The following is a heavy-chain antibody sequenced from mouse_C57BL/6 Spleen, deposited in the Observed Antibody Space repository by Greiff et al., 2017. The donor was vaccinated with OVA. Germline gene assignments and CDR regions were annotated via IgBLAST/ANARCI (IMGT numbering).Heavy chain of an antibody. V-gene: IGHV1-52*01. J-gene: IGHJ1*03. CDR1: GYTFTSYW. Sequence: QVHVKQSGAELVRPGSSVKLSCKASGYTFTSYWMHWVKQRPIQGLEWIGNIDPSDSETHYNQKFKDKATLTVDKSSSTAYMQLSSLTSEDSAVYYCARGDITTETYFDVWGTGTTVTVSS. D-gene: IGHD1-1*01. CDR2: IDPSDSET. CDR3: ARGDITTETYFDV.